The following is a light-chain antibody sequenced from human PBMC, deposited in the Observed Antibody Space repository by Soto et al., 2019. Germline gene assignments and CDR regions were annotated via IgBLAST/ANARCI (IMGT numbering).Light chain of an antibody. CDR1: QSISSW. CDR2: DAS. CDR3: QQYNYFWA. Sequence: DIQMTQSPSTLSASVGDRVTITCRASQSISSWLAWYQQKPWKAPKLLIYDASNLESGVPSRFSGGGSGTEFSLTISSLQPDDFATYSCQQYNYFWAFGQGTRVEIK. V-gene: IGKV1-5*01. J-gene: IGKJ1*01.